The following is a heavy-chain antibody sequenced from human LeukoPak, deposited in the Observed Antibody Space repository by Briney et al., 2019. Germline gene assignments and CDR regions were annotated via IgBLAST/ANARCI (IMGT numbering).Heavy chain of an antibody. CDR1: GYTFGAYY. Sequence: EASVKVSCKASGYTFGAYYMYWVRQAPGQGLEWMGWIRPNSGGTNYTQKFQGRVTMTRDTSISTAYMELSRLRSDDTAVYYCARGPTYQPIDFWGQGTLVTVSS. J-gene: IGHJ4*02. D-gene: IGHD2-2*01. CDR3: ARGPTYQPIDF. CDR2: IRPNSGGT. V-gene: IGHV1-2*02.